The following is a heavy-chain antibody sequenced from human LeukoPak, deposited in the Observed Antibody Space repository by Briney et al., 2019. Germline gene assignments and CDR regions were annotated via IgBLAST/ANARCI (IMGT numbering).Heavy chain of an antibody. Sequence: ASVKVSCKASGYTFTSYGISWVRQAPGQGLEWMGWISAYNGNTNYAQKLQGRVTMTTDTSTSTAYMELRSLRSDDTAVYYCARGIISKDTVIVVSADYWGQGTLVTVSS. D-gene: IGHD3-22*01. V-gene: IGHV1-18*01. CDR2: ISAYNGNT. J-gene: IGHJ4*02. CDR1: GYTFTSYG. CDR3: ARGIISKDTVIVVSADY.